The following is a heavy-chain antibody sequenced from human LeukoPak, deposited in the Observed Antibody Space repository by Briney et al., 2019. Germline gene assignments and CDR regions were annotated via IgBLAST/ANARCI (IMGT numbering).Heavy chain of an antibody. V-gene: IGHV4-39*07. J-gene: IGHJ4*02. CDR1: GASFISVSPDDYY. CDR3: ARVYSSSFDY. Sequence: SETLSLTCTVSGASFISVSPDDYYWGWVRQSPGWGLEWIGSIFQGGGTYCNPSLKSRVTISVDTSKNQFSLKLSSVTAADTAVYYCARVYSSSFDYWGQGTLVTASS. CDR2: IFQGGGT. D-gene: IGHD6-13*01.